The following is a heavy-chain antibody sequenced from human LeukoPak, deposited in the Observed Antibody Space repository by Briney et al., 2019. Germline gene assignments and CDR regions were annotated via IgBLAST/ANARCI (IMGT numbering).Heavy chain of an antibody. D-gene: IGHD6-13*01. CDR3: ARRRTSSWSYYFDY. Sequence: PSETLSLTCAVCCGSISSSRYYWGWIRQPPGKGLEWIGSIYYSGSTYYNPSLKSRVTISVDTSKNQFSLKLTSVTAAHTAVYYCARRRTSSWSYYFDYWGQGTLVTVSS. CDR1: CGSISSSRYY. CDR2: IYYSGST. J-gene: IGHJ4*02. V-gene: IGHV4-39*01.